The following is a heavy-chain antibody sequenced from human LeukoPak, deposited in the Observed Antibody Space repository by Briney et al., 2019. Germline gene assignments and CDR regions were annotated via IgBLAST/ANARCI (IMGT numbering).Heavy chain of an antibody. CDR2: IKQDGSEK. V-gene: IGHV3-7*01. Sequence: GGSLRLSCAASGFTFSSYWMTWVRQAPGKGLEWVANIKQDGSEKYYVDSVKGRFTISRDNAENSLSLHMNSLRAEDTAVYYCARDRGECTNGVCYYHDFDYWGQGTLVTVSS. J-gene: IGHJ4*02. D-gene: IGHD2-8*01. CDR3: ARDRGECTNGVCYYHDFDY. CDR1: GFTFSSYW.